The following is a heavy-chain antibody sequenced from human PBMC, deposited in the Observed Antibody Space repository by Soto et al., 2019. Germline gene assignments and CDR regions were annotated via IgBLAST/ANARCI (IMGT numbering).Heavy chain of an antibody. CDR3: ARGEQRYSGYDSGTVDY. CDR1: GYTFTGYY. D-gene: IGHD5-12*01. J-gene: IGHJ4*02. V-gene: IGHV1-2*04. CDR2: INPNSGGT. Sequence: ASVKVSCKASGYTFTGYYMDWVRQAPGQGLEWMGWINPNSGGTNYAQKFQGWVTMTRDTSISTAYMELSRLRSDDTAVYYCARGEQRYSGYDSGTVDYWGQGTLVTVSS.